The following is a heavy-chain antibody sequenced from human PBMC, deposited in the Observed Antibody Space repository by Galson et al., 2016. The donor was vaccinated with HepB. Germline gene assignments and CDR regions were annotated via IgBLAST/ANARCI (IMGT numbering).Heavy chain of an antibody. Sequence: SLRLSCAASGFTFSSDWMYWVRQAPGKGLVWVSRIKRDGSRTNYADSVKGRFTISRDNAKNTLYLQMNSLRAEDTAVYYCARDSAAAATEWFDPWGQGTLVTVSS. J-gene: IGHJ5*02. CDR2: IKRDGSRT. V-gene: IGHV3-74*01. CDR1: GFTFSSDW. D-gene: IGHD6-13*01. CDR3: ARDSAAAATEWFDP.